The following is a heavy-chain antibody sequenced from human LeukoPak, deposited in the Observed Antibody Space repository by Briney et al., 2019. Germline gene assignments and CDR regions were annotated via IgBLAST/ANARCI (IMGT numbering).Heavy chain of an antibody. CDR2: IGRSSTDT. CDR1: GITFSDYY. CDR3: ATFRGWYIAH. Sequence: GGSLRLSCAASGITFSDYYMTWIRQAPGKGLEWVSSIGRSSTDTKYADSVKGRFTISRDDAKNSVYLQMNSLRAEDTAVYYFATFRGWYIAHWGQGSLVTVSP. J-gene: IGHJ4*02. V-gene: IGHV3-11*03. D-gene: IGHD6-19*01.